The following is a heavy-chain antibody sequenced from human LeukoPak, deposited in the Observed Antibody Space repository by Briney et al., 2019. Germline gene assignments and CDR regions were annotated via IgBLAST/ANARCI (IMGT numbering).Heavy chain of an antibody. V-gene: IGHV4-34*01. CDR2: INHSGST. CDR1: GGSFSGYY. J-gene: IGHJ4*02. Sequence: SETLSLTCAVSGGSFSGYYWSWIRQPPGKGLEWIGEINHSGSTNYNPSLKSRVTISVDTSKNQFSLKLSSVTAADTAVYYCARSGLDCSSTSCYERAYYFDYWGQGTLVTVSS. D-gene: IGHD2-2*01. CDR3: ARSGLDCSSTSCYERAYYFDY.